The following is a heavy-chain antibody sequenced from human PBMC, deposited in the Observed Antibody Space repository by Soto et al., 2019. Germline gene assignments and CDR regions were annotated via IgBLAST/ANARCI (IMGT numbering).Heavy chain of an antibody. CDR3: AREAEYNWNDGGYCDY. Sequence: GSLALSCAASGFTFSSYAMHSVRQAPGKGREWVAGISYDGSNKYYADSVKGRFTISRDNSKNTLYLQMNSLRAEDTAEYYCAREAEYNWNDGGYCDYWGQGTLVTVSS. CDR2: ISYDGSNK. V-gene: IGHV3-30-3*01. CDR1: GFTFSSYA. J-gene: IGHJ4*02. D-gene: IGHD1-20*01.